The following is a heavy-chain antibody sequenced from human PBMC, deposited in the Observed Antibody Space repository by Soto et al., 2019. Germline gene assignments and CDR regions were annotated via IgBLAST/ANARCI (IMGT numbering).Heavy chain of an antibody. J-gene: IGHJ4*02. V-gene: IGHV3-23*01. Sequence: SLRLSCAASGFTFSSYAMSWVRQAPGKGLEWVAAISGGGGNKDYADSVKGRFTISRDNSKNTLYLQMNSLRAEDTAVYYCARDGYCSGGSCYSVPVFDYWGQGTLVTVSS. CDR2: ISGGGGNK. CDR3: ARDGYCSGGSCYSVPVFDY. CDR1: GFTFSSYA. D-gene: IGHD2-15*01.